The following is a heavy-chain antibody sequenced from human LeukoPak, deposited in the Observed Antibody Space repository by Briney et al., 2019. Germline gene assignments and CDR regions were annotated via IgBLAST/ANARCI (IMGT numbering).Heavy chain of an antibody. CDR2: IYTSGST. CDR3: ARGRAYYYYYYMDV. Sequence: SETLSLTCTVSGGSISSYYWSWIRQPPGKGLEWIGYIYTSGSTNYNPSLKSRVTISVDTPKNQFSLKLSSVTAADTAVYYCARGRAYYYYYYMDVWGKGTTVTVSS. CDR1: GGSISSYY. V-gene: IGHV4-4*09. J-gene: IGHJ6*03.